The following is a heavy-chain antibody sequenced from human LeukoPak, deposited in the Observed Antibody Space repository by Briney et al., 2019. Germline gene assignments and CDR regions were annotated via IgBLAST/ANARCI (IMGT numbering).Heavy chain of an antibody. CDR3: AKDLSVWFGELDP. CDR2: ISYDGSNK. D-gene: IGHD3-10*01. Sequence: PGGSLRLSCAASGFTFSSYGMHWVRQAPGKGLEWVAVISYDGSNKYYADSVKGRFTISRDNSKNTLYLQMNSLRAEDTVVYYCAKDLSVWFGELDPWGQGTLVTVSS. CDR1: GFTFSSYG. J-gene: IGHJ5*02. V-gene: IGHV3-30*18.